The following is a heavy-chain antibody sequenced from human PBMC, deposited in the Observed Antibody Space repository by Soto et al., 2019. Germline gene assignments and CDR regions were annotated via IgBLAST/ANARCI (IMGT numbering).Heavy chain of an antibody. CDR2: ISSGGTTI. V-gene: IGHV3-11*01. CDR1: GFTFSDYY. CDR3: ATKGGGYYFQFDP. D-gene: IGHD3-22*01. J-gene: IGHJ5*02. Sequence: GGSLRLSCAASGFTFSDYYMSWIRQAPGKGLEWVSYISSGGTTIYYADSVKGRFTISRDDAKNPLFLQMNSLRPEDTAVYFCATKGGGYYFQFDPWGQGTLVTVSS.